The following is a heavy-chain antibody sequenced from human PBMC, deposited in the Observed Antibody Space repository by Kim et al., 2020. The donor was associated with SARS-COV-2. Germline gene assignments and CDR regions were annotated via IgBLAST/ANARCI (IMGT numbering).Heavy chain of an antibody. V-gene: IGHV1-8*01. CDR3: AGRGIAVAPLDLGYIYGMDV. CDR2: MNPNSGNT. D-gene: IGHD6-19*01. CDR1: GYTFTSYD. J-gene: IGHJ6*02. Sequence: ASVKVSCKASGYTFTSYDINWVRQATGQGLEWMGWMNPNSGNTGYAQKFQGRVTMTRNTSISTAYMELSSLRSEDTAVYYCAGRGIAVAPLDLGYIYGMDVWGQGTTVTVSS.